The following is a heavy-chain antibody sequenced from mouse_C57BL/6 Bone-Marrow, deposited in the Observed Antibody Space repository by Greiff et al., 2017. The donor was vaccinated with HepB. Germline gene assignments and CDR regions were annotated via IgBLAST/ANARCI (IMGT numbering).Heavy chain of an antibody. J-gene: IGHJ2*01. V-gene: IGHV1-69*01. CDR3: ARSPYYSNYFDY. D-gene: IGHD2-5*01. Sequence: QVQLQQPGAELVMPGASVKLSCKASGYTFTSYWMHWVKQRPGQGLEWIGEIDPSDSYTNYNQKFKGKSTLTVDKSSSTAYMQLSSLTSEDSAVYYCARSPYYSNYFDYWGQGTTLTVSS. CDR2: IDPSDSYT. CDR1: GYTFTSYW.